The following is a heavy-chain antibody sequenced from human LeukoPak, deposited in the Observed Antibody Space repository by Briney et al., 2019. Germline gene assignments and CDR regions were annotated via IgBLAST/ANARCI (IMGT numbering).Heavy chain of an antibody. J-gene: IGHJ4*02. CDR3: AKDSGVTIFGVTTGGVDY. Sequence: GESLRLSCEASGFTFTTYWLGWVRQPPGKGLEWVANIKQDGTEKYYADSVKGRFTISRDNSKNTLYLQMNSLRAEDTAVYYCAKDSGVTIFGVTTGGVDYWGQGTLVTVSS. CDR2: IKQDGTEK. CDR1: GFTFTTYW. V-gene: IGHV3-7*03. D-gene: IGHD3-3*01.